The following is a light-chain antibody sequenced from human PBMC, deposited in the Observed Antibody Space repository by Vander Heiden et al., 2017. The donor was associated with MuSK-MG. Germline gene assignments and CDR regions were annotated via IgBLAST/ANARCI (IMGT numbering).Light chain of an antibody. CDR3: CSYAGSYTLV. CDR1: SSDVGNYNY. V-gene: IGLV2-11*01. Sequence: QSALTQPRSVSGSPGQAVTISCTGSSSDVGNYNYVSWDQQHPGNAPQLIFYDVNKRPSGVPDRFSGSKSGNTASLTISGLQAEDEAHYYCCSYAGSYTLVLGGGTKLTVL. J-gene: IGLJ2*01. CDR2: DVN.